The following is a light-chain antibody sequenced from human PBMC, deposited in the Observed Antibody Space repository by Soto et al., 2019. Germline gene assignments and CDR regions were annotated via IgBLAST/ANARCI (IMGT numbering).Light chain of an antibody. Sequence: DIQMTQSASSVPASVGDRVSITCRASQGISTFLNWYQQTPGKAPKLLIYGASSLHSGVPSRFSGSGSGTDFNLTISSLQPEDFAIYHCQQSYSTPPWTFGQGTQVDIK. CDR3: QQSYSTPPWT. CDR1: QGISTF. J-gene: IGKJ1*01. CDR2: GAS. V-gene: IGKV1-39*01.